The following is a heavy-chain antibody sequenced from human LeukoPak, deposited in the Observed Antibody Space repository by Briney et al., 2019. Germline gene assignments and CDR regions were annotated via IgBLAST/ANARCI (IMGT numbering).Heavy chain of an antibody. D-gene: IGHD4-17*01. CDR3: ARMTTVTPSDY. CDR1: GFTFSSYE. J-gene: IGHJ4*02. V-gene: IGHV3-48*03. Sequence: GGSLRLSCAASGFTFSSYEMNWVRQAPGKGLEWVSYLSSSGSTIYYADSVKGRFTISRDNAKNSLYLQMNSLRAEDTAVYYCARMTTVTPSDYWGQGTLVTVSS. CDR2: LSSSGSTI.